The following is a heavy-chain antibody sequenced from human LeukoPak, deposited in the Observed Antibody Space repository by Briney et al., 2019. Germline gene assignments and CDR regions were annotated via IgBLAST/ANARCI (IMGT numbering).Heavy chain of an antibody. CDR3: ARDSATTGLA. J-gene: IGHJ4*02. CDR1: GGSFSGYY. CDR2: INHSGST. D-gene: IGHD4-17*01. V-gene: IGHV4-34*01. Sequence: SGTLSLTCAVYGGSFSGYYWSWIRQPPGKGLEWTGEINHSGSTNYNPSLRSRVTISVDTSKNQISLKLSSVTAADTAVYYCARDSATTGLAWGQGTLVTVSS.